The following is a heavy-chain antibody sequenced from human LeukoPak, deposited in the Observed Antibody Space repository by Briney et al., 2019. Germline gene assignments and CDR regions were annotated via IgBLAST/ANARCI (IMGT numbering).Heavy chain of an antibody. D-gene: IGHD6-19*01. V-gene: IGHV3-30*18. Sequence: RPGGSLRLSCAASGFTFSSYGMHWVRQAPGKGLEWVAVISYDGSNKYYADSVKGRFTISRDNSKNTLYLQMNSLRAEDTAVYYCANLPAEQWLVDYWGQGTLVTVSS. CDR3: ANLPAEQWLVDY. CDR1: GFTFSSYG. J-gene: IGHJ4*02. CDR2: ISYDGSNK.